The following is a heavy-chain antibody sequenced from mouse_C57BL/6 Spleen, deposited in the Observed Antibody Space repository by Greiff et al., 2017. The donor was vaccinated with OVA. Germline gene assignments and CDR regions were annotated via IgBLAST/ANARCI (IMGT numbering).Heavy chain of an antibody. CDR1: GYAFSSYW. CDR2: IYPGDGDT. V-gene: IGHV1-80*01. CDR3: ARSGSNPAWFAY. J-gene: IGHJ3*01. D-gene: IGHD2-5*01. Sequence: VQLQQSGAELVKPGASVKISCKASGYAFSSYWMNWVKQRPGKGLEWIGQIYPGDGDTNYNGKFKGKATLTADKSSSTAYMQLSSLTSEDSAVYFCARSGSNPAWFAYWGQVTLVTVSA.